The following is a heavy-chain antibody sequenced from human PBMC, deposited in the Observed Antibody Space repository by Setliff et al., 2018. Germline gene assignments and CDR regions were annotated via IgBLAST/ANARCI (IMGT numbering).Heavy chain of an antibody. CDR1: GASINSLSW. J-gene: IGHJ6*03. V-gene: IGHV4-4*02. Sequence: PSETLSLTCTVSGASINSLSWWSWVRQPPGKGLEWIGEIYHDGNDKYTPSVHYSPSLKSRVTISLDTSKNQFSLNLTSVTAADTAVYYCARASSGWYSAYYYYMDVWGKGTTVTVSS. CDR2: IYHDGND. CDR3: ARASSGWYSAYYYYMDV. D-gene: IGHD6-19*01.